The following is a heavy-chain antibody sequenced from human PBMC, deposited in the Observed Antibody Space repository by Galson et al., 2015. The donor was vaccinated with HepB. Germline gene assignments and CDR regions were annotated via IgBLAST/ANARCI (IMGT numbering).Heavy chain of an antibody. CDR1: GFTFSSYS. CDR2: ISSSSSTI. Sequence: SLRLSCAASGFTFSSYSMNWVRQAPGKGLEWVSYISSSSSTIYYADSVKGRFTISRDNAKNSLYLQMNSLRAEDTAVYYCARLALYDFWSGYLTRNDYWGQGTLVTVSS. J-gene: IGHJ4*02. D-gene: IGHD3-3*01. V-gene: IGHV3-48*01. CDR3: ARLALYDFWSGYLTRNDY.